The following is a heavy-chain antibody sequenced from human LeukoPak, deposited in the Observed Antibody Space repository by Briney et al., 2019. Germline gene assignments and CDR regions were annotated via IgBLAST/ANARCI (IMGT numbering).Heavy chain of an antibody. D-gene: IGHD4/OR15-4a*01. CDR3: ARAAWRGSNSRDAFDI. CDR2: INHRGST. V-gene: IGHV4-34*01. J-gene: IGHJ3*02. Sequence: SSETLSLTCAVYGGSFSDYYWTWIRQPPGKGLEWIGEINHRGSTHYNPSLKSRVTISVDTSKKQFSLNLSSMTAADTAVYYCARAAWRGSNSRDAFDIWGQGTVVTVSS. CDR1: GGSFSDYY.